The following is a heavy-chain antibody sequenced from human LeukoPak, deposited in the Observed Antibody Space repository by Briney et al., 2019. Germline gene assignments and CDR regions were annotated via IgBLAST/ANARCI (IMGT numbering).Heavy chain of an antibody. CDR2: ISAYNGNT. CDR3: ARTPRVVPAAISHPSPLDY. V-gene: IGHV1-18*01. D-gene: IGHD2-2*02. J-gene: IGHJ4*02. Sequence: ASVKVSCKASGYSFISYGISWVRQAPGQGLEWMGWISAYNGNTNYAQKYQGRVTMTTDTSTSTAYMELRSLRSDDTAVYYCARTPRVVPAAISHPSPLDYWGQGTLVTVSS. CDR1: GYSFISYG.